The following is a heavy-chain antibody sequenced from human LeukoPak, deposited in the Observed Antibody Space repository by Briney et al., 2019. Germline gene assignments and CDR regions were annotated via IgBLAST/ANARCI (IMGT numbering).Heavy chain of an antibody. J-gene: IGHJ4*02. D-gene: IGHD3-22*01. CDR1: GYSISSGYY. CDR2: IYHSGST. CDR3: ARDTYYYDSSGYSCFDY. V-gene: IGHV4-38-2*02. Sequence: SETLSLTCAVSGYSISSGYYWGWIRQPPGKGLEWIGSIYHSGSTYYNPSLKSRVTISVDTSKNQFSLKLSSVTAADTAVYYCARDTYYYDSSGYSCFDYWGQGTLVTVSS.